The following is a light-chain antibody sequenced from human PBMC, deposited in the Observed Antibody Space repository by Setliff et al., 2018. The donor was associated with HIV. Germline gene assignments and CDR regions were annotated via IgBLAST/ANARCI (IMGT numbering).Light chain of an antibody. CDR3: SSYTSSSTYV. Sequence: QSALTQPASVSGSPGQSLTISCTGTSSNLGNYDLVSWYQQHPVEAPKLIIYEVGNRPSGVSNRFSGSKSGNTASLTISGLQAEDEADYYCSSYTSSSTYVFGTGTKVTVL. CDR2: EVG. J-gene: IGLJ1*01. V-gene: IGLV2-14*02. CDR1: SSNLGNYDL.